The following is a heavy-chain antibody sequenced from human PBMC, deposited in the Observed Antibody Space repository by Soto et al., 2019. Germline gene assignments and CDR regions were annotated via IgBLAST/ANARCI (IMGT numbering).Heavy chain of an antibody. CDR1: GGSFSGYY. J-gene: IGHJ1*01. CDR3: ARGRQGPPI. CDR2: INHSGST. V-gene: IGHV4-34*01. Sequence: PSETLSLTCAVYGGSFSGYYWTWIRQPPGKGLEWIGEINHSGSTNYNPSLKSRVTISVDTSKNQFSLKLSSVTAADTAMYYCARGRQGPPIWGQGTLVTVSS.